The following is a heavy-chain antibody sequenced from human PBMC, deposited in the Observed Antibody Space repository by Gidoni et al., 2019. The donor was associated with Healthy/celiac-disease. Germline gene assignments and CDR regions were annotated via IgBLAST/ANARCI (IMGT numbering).Heavy chain of an antibody. Sequence: EVQLVQSGAEVKKPGESMRISGKGSGYSFTSYWISWVRQMPGKGLEWMGRIDPSDSYTNYSLSYQGHVTISADKSISTAYLQWSSLKASDTAMYYCARQSGFDYYDSSGYSQGYWGQGTLVTVSS. J-gene: IGHJ4*02. CDR1: GYSFTSYW. CDR2: IDPSDSYT. D-gene: IGHD3-22*01. CDR3: ARQSGFDYYDSSGYSQGY. V-gene: IGHV5-10-1*03.